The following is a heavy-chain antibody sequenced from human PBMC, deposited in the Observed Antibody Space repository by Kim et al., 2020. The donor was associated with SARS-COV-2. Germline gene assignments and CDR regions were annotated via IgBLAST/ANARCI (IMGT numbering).Heavy chain of an antibody. CDR2: ISWNGGST. Sequence: GGSLRLSCVASGFTFDDNGMSWVRQAPGKGLEWVSGISWNGGSTDYADSVKGRFTISRDNAKNSLYLQMNSLRAEDTALYHCARDPRYCSGGNCYSYYYGMDVWGQGTLVTVSS. CDR1: GFTFDDNG. CDR3: ARDPRYCSGGNCYSYYYGMDV. V-gene: IGHV3-20*01. J-gene: IGHJ6*02. D-gene: IGHD2-15*01.